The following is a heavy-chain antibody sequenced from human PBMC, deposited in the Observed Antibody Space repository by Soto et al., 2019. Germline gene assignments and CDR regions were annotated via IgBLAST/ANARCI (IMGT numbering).Heavy chain of an antibody. CDR2: IRRKANNYAT. D-gene: IGHD3-3*01. J-gene: IGHJ4*02. V-gene: IGHV3-73*02. Sequence: EVQLVESGGGLVQPGGSLKLSCAASGFIFSDSALHWVRQASGKGLEWVGRIRRKANNYATTYAASVEGRFAISRDDSKNTAYLQMNSLKTEDTAIYYCTRGIYVWSGYPRYYLDYWGQGTLVTVSS. CDR1: GFIFSDSA. CDR3: TRGIYVWSGYPRYYLDY.